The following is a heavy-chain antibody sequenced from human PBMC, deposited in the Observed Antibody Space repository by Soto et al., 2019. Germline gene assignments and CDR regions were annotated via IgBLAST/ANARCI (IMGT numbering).Heavy chain of an antibody. CDR3: ATEYYYGSGSRGWFDP. CDR2: FDPEDGET. CDR1: GYTLPELS. D-gene: IGHD3-10*01. V-gene: IGHV1-24*01. Sequence: ASVKVSCKVSGYTLPELSMHWVRQAPGKGLEWMGGFDPEDGETIYAQKFQGRVTMTEDTSTDTAYMELSSLRSEDTAVYYCATEYYYGSGSRGWFDPWGQGTLVTVSS. J-gene: IGHJ5*02.